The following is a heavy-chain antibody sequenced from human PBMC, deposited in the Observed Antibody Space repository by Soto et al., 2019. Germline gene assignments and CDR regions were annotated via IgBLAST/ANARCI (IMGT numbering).Heavy chain of an antibody. CDR1: GFTFSSYA. Sequence: QVQLVESGGGVVQPGRSLRLSCAASGFTFSSYAMHWVRQAPGKGLEWVAVISYDGSNKYYAHSVKGRFTISRDNSKNTLYLQMNSLRAEDTAVYYCAKAARTDYGDYAPYYFDYWGQGTLVTVS. D-gene: IGHD4-17*01. CDR3: AKAARTDYGDYAPYYFDY. V-gene: IGHV3-30-3*01. J-gene: IGHJ4*02. CDR2: ISYDGSNK.